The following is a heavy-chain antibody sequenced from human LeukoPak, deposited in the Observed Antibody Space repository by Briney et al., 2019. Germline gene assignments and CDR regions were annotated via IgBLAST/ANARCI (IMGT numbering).Heavy chain of an antibody. V-gene: IGHV3-74*01. CDR1: GFTFSSYW. D-gene: IGHD3-22*01. J-gene: IGHJ4*02. Sequence: GGSLRLSCAASGFTFSSYWMHWVRQAPGKGLVWVSHINTDGSTTPYADSVKGRFTISRDNAKNTLYLQMNSLRAEDTAVYYCATGDYYDTSGYYCDYWGQGTLVTVSS. CDR3: ATGDYYDTSGYYCDY. CDR2: INTDGSTT.